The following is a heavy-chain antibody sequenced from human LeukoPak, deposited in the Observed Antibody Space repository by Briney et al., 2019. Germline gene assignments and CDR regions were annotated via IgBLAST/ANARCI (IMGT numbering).Heavy chain of an antibody. CDR1: GFTFSSYS. CDR3: ASGSYGYYFDY. V-gene: IGHV3-48*01. D-gene: IGHD5-18*01. Sequence: PGGSLRLSCAASGFTFSSYSMNWVRQAPGKGLEWVSYISSSSSTIYYADSVKGRFTISRDNAKNSLYLQMNSLRAEDTAVYYCASGSYGYYFDYWGQGTLVTVSS. J-gene: IGHJ4*02. CDR2: ISSSSSTI.